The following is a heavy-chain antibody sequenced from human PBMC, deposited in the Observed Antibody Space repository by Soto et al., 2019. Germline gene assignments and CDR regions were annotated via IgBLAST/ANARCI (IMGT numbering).Heavy chain of an antibody. CDR2: IYYSGST. V-gene: IGHV4-59*01. J-gene: IGHJ5*02. D-gene: IGHD3-3*01. Sequence: PSETLSLTCTVSGGSISSYYWSWIRQPPGKGLEWIGYIYYSGSTNYNPSLKSRVTISVDTSKNQFSLKLSSVTAADTAVYYCARGLSRYDFWSGYPSYNWFDPWGQGTLVTVSS. CDR3: ARGLSRYDFWSGYPSYNWFDP. CDR1: GGSISSYY.